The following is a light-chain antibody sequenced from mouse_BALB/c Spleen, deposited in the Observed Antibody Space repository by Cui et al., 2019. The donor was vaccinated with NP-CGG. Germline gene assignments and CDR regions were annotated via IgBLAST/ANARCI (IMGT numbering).Light chain of an antibody. CDR3: ALWYSNHWV. CDR1: IVAITSSNY. V-gene: IGLV1*01. Sequence: QAVVTQESALTTSPGETATLTCRSSIVAITSSNYANWVQEKPEHLFTGLIGGTNNRAPGVPARFSGSLIGDKAALTITGAQTEDETIYFCALWYSNHWVFGGGTKLTVL. J-gene: IGLJ1*01. CDR2: GTN.